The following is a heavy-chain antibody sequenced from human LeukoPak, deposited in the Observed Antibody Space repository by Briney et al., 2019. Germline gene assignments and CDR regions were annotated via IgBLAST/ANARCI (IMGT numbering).Heavy chain of an antibody. V-gene: IGHV4-61*01. D-gene: IGHD5-24*01. CDR3: ARLRRLRDGYNAFDI. J-gene: IGHJ3*02. Sequence: PSETLSLTCTVSGGSVSSGSYYWSWIRQPPGKGLEWIGYIHYSGSTNYNPSLESRVTISVDTSKNQFSLKLNSVTAADTAVYYCARLRRLRDGYNAFDIWGQGRMVTVSS. CDR1: GGSVSSGSYY. CDR2: IHYSGST.